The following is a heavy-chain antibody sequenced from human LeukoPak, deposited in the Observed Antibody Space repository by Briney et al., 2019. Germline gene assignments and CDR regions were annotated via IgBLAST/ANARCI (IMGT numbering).Heavy chain of an antibody. CDR1: GYTFTGYY. CDR2: INPNSGGT. J-gene: IGHJ4*02. D-gene: IGHD3-22*01. Sequence: ASVKVSCKASGYTFTGYYMHWVRQAPGQGLEWMGWINPNSGGTNNAQKFQGRVTMTRDTSISTAYMELSRLISDDTAVYYCAGTDYYDTSGHIDYWGQGTLVTVSS. V-gene: IGHV1-2*02. CDR3: AGTDYYDTSGHIDY.